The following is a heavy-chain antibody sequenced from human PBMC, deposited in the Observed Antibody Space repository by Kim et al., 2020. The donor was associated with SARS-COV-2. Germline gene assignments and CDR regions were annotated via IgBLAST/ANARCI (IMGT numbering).Heavy chain of an antibody. V-gene: IGHV1-18*01. CDR2: ISAYNGNT. Sequence: ASVKVSCKASGYTFTSYGISWVRQAPGQGLEWMGWISAYNGNTNYAQKLQGRVNMTTDTSTSTAYMELRSLRSDDTAVYYCARAYCSGGSCYGPYYYGMDVWGQGTTVTVSS. J-gene: IGHJ6*02. CDR3: ARAYCSGGSCYGPYYYGMDV. CDR1: GYTFTSYG. D-gene: IGHD2-15*01.